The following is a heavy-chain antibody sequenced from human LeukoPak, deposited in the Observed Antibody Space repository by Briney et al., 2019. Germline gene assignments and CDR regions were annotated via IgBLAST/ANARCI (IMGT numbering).Heavy chain of an antibody. V-gene: IGHV1-69*02. Sequence: SSVKVSCKTSGDTFNSYTISWVRQAPGQGLEWMGRIIPILGIANYAQKFQGRVTITADESTSTAYMELSSLRSEDTAVYHCARGPIVAVRNYFDYWGQGTLVTVSS. CDR2: IIPILGIA. J-gene: IGHJ4*02. CDR1: GDTFNSYT. D-gene: IGHD3-22*01. CDR3: ARGPIVAVRNYFDY.